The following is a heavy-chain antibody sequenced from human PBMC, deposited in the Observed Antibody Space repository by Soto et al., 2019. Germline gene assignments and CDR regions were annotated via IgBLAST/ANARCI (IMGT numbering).Heavy chain of an antibody. Sequence: EVQLVESGGGLVQPGGSLRLSCAASGFTFSSYSMNWVRQAPGKGLEWVSYISSSSSTIYYADSVKGRFTISRDNAKNSLYPQMNSLRDEDTAVYYCARGPTAVGRSPVDYWGQGTLVTVSS. D-gene: IGHD5-18*01. J-gene: IGHJ4*02. CDR3: ARGPTAVGRSPVDY. V-gene: IGHV3-48*02. CDR1: GFTFSSYS. CDR2: ISSSSSTI.